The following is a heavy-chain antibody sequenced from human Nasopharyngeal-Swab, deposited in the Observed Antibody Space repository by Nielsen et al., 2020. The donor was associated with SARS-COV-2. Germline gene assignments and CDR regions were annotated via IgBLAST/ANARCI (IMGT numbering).Heavy chain of an antibody. J-gene: IGHJ4*02. CDR2: IKEDGSQK. V-gene: IGHV3-7*03. CDR3: ARAVAGATDY. D-gene: IGHD1-26*01. CDR1: GFTFSTFW. Sequence: GGSLRLSCAVSGFTFSTFWITWVRQAPGKGLEWVANIKEDGSQKYYLDSVKGRFTISRDNAKNSLYLQMNSLRAEDTAIYFCARAVAGATDYWGQGTLVTVSS.